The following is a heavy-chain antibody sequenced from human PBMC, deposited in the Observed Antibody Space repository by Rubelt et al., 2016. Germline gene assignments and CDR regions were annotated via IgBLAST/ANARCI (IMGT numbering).Heavy chain of an antibody. CDR2: INHSGST. CDR3: ARGLGATMRPTEIVDY. V-gene: IGHV4-34*01. CDR1: GGSFSGYY. J-gene: IGHJ4*02. D-gene: IGHD1-26*01. Sequence: QVQLQQWGAGLLKPSETLSLTCAVYGGSFSGYYWSWIRQPPGKGLEWIGEINHSGSTNYNPSLKSRVTISVDTSKNQFSLKLSSVTAADTAVYYCARGLGATMRPTEIVDYWGQGTLVTVSS.